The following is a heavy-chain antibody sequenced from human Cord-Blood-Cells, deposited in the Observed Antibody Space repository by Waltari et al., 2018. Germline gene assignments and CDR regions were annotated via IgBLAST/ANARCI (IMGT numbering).Heavy chain of an antibody. J-gene: IGHJ4*02. Sequence: QVQLVESGGGVVQPGRSLRLSCAASGFTFSSYGMHWVRQAPGKGLEWVAVIWYDGSKKYYAESVKGRFTIARDNSKNTLYLQMNSLRAEDTAVYYCARNGDYYDSSGYYYYFDYWGQGTLVTVSS. V-gene: IGHV3-33*01. CDR1: GFTFSSYG. CDR2: IWYDGSKK. CDR3: ARNGDYYDSSGYYYYFDY. D-gene: IGHD3-22*01.